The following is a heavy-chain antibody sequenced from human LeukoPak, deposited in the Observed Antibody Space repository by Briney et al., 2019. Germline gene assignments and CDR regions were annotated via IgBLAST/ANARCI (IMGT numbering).Heavy chain of an antibody. V-gene: IGHV3-15*01. D-gene: IGHD5-12*01. J-gene: IGHJ5*02. Sequence: GGSLRLSCAASRFSRFTFRNAWMYWVRQAPGKGLEWVGRIKSKVDGGEIDYAAPVKDRFSMSRDDSKNMLYLQMNSLKTEDTAVYYCTTDHDYTKGFDPWGQGTLVTVSS. CDR1: RFSRFTFRNAW. CDR2: IKSKVDGGEI. CDR3: TTDHDYTKGFDP.